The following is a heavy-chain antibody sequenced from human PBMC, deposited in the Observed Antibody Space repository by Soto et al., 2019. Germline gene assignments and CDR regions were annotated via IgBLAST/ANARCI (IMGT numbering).Heavy chain of an antibody. Sequence: PSETLSLTCAVSGGSISSSNWWSWVRQPPGKGLEWIGEIYHSGSTNYNPSLKSRVTISVDKSKNQFSLKLSSVTAADTAVYYFAMIPRGVQTYYYYGMGVWRKGTRSTAAS. J-gene: IGHJ6*04. V-gene: IGHV4-4*02. D-gene: IGHD3-10*01. CDR3: AMIPRGVQTYYYYGMGV. CDR1: GGSISSSNW. CDR2: IYHSGST.